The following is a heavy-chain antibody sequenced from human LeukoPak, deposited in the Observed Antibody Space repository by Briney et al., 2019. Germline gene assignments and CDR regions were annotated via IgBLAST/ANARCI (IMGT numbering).Heavy chain of an antibody. CDR2: ISHSGST. CDR1: GGSFSGYY. CDR3: AREYLTVTTLGYYYYYYMDV. Sequence: SETLSLTCAVHGGSFSGYYWSWIRQPPGKGLEWIGEISHSGSTNYNPSLKSRVTISVDTSKNQFSLKLSSVTAADTAVYYCAREYLTVTTLGYYYYYYMDVWGKGTTVTVSS. D-gene: IGHD4-11*01. J-gene: IGHJ6*03. V-gene: IGHV4-34*01.